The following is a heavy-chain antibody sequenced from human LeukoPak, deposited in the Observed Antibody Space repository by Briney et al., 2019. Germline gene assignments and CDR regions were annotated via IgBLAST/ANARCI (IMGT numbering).Heavy chain of an antibody. D-gene: IGHD3-3*01. CDR3: ARDERYDFWSGYSNY. J-gene: IGHJ4*02. Sequence: PGGSLRLSCAASGFTFSSYSMDWVRQAPGKGLEWVSSISSSSSYIYDADSVKGRFTIYRDNAKNSLYLQMNSLRAQDTAGYDCARDERYDFWSGYSNYWGQGTLVTVSS. V-gene: IGHV3-21*01. CDR1: GFTFSSYS. CDR2: ISSSSSYI.